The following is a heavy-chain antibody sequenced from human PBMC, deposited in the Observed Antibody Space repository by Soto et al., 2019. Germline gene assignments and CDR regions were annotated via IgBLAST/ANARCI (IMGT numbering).Heavy chain of an antibody. J-gene: IGHJ4*02. D-gene: IGHD2-2*01. CDR1: GFTFSNAW. V-gene: IGHV3-15*07. CDR2: IKGKTDGGTT. Sequence: EVQLVESGGGLVQPGGSLRLSCAASGFTFSNAWMNWVRQAPGKGLEWVGRIKGKTDGGTTDYAAPVKGRFTISRDDSENTLYLQMNSLKTEDTAVYYCTTDLTTWGRNVLVPAAMNWGQGTLVTVSS. CDR3: TTDLTTWGRNVLVPAAMN.